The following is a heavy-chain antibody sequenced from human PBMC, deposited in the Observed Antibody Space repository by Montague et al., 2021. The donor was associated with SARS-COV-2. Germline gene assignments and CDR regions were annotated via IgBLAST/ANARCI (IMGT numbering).Heavy chain of an antibody. CDR1: GDSVSRNNPA. CDR3: ARGWNYAFDI. J-gene: IGHJ3*02. CDR2: TYYGSSWNT. Sequence: CAISGDSVSRNNPAWNWIRQSPSRGLEWLGRTYYGSSWNTDYAVSVKSRITISPDTSKNQFSLHLNSVTPEGTAVYYCARGWNYAFDIWSQGTMVTVSS. D-gene: IGHD1-7*01. V-gene: IGHV6-1*01.